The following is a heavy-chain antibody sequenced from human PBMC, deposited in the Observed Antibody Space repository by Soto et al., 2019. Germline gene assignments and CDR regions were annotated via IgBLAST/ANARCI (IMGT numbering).Heavy chain of an antibody. J-gene: IGHJ4*02. Sequence: GGSLRLSCAACGFTFSSYAMSWVRQAPGKGLEWVSAISGSGGSTYYADSVKGRFTISRDNSKNTLYLQMNSLRAEDTAVYYCAKESKDSSSSWSGYWGQGTLVTVSS. CDR1: GFTFSSYA. CDR3: AKESKDSSSSWSGY. D-gene: IGHD6-6*01. V-gene: IGHV3-23*01. CDR2: ISGSGGST.